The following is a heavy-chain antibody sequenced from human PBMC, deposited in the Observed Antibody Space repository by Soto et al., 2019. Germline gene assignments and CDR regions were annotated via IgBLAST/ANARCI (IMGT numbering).Heavy chain of an antibody. V-gene: IGHV4-59*08. CDR3: ASHLRPTNWGGGYFDY. D-gene: IGHD7-27*01. CDR2: IYYSGST. CDR1: GGSISSYY. J-gene: IGHJ4*02. Sequence: SETLSLTCTVSGGSISSYYWSWIRQPPGKGLEWIGYIYYSGSTNYNPSLKSRVTISVDTSKNQFSLKLSSVTAADTAVYYCASHLRPTNWGGGYFDYWGQGPLVTVSS.